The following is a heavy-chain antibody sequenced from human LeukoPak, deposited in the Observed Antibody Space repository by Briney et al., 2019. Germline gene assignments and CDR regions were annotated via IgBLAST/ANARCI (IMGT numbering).Heavy chain of an antibody. V-gene: IGHV4-59*01. J-gene: IGHJ4*02. D-gene: IGHD3-10*01. CDR1: GGSISSYY. Sequence: SETLSLTCTVSGGSISSYYWSWIRQPPGKGLEWLGYIYYSGSTNYNPSLKSRVTISVDTSKNQFSLKLSSVTAADTAVYYCARDSPMVRGLDYWGQGTLVTVSS. CDR3: ARDSPMVRGLDY. CDR2: IYYSGST.